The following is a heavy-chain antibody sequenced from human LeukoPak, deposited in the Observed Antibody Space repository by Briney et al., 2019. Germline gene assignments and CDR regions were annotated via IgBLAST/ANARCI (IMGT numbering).Heavy chain of an antibody. D-gene: IGHD3-3*01. J-gene: IGHJ3*02. Sequence: SETLSLTCTVSVGSISSYYWSWIRQPAGKGLEWIGRIYTSGSTNYNPSLKSRVTMSVDTSKNQFSLKLSSVTAADTAVYYCARDEPRSDYDFWSGSGVDAFDIWGQGTMVTVSS. CDR3: ARDEPRSDYDFWSGSGVDAFDI. CDR1: VGSISSYY. CDR2: IYTSGST. V-gene: IGHV4-4*07.